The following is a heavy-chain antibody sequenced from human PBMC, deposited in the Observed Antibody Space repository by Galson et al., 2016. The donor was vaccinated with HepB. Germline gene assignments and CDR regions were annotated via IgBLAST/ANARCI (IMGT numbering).Heavy chain of an antibody. V-gene: IGHV2-5*02. Sequence: PALVKPTQTLTLTCTFSGFSLSTSGVGVGWIRQPPGEALEWLALIYWDDDKRYSPSLKSRLTITKDTSKNQVVLTMTNMDPVDTATYYCAHGYSSSSENYYYYGMDVWGQGTTVTVSS. D-gene: IGHD6-13*01. CDR1: GFSLSTSGVG. J-gene: IGHJ6*02. CDR2: IYWDDDK. CDR3: AHGYSSSSENYYYYGMDV.